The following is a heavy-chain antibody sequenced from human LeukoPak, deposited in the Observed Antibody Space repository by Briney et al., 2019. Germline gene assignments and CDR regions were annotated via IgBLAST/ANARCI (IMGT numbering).Heavy chain of an antibody. CDR3: TRGQDGYDDY. CDR1: GGSISGYY. J-gene: IGHJ4*02. CDR2: IYVSEST. D-gene: IGHD5-24*01. Sequence: SETLSLTCTVSGGSISGYYWNWIRQPAGKGLEWIGRIYVSESTNYNPSLKSRVTMSVDTSKNQFSLKMSSVTAADTAVYYCTRGQDGYDDYCGQGTLVTVSS. V-gene: IGHV4-4*07.